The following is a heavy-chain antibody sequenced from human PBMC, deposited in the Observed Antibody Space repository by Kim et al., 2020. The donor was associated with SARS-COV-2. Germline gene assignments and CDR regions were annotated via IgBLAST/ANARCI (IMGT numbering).Heavy chain of an antibody. D-gene: IGHD2-21*02. V-gene: IGHV4-34*01. J-gene: IGHJ4*02. CDR1: GGSFSGYY. CDR2: INHSGST. CDR3: ARVRDCGGDCYLWCDY. Sequence: SETLSLTCAVYGGSFSGYYWSWIRQPPGKGLEWIGEINHSGSTNYNPSLKSRVTISVDTSKNQFSLKLSSVTAADTAVYYCARVRDCGGDCYLWCDYWGQGTLVTVSS.